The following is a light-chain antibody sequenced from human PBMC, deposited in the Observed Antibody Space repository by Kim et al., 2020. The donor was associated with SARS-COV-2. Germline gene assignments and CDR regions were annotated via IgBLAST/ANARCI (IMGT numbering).Light chain of an antibody. V-gene: IGLV2-14*03. CDR1: SSDVGGYNY. CDR2: DVG. Sequence: QSALTQPASASGSPGQSITISCSGNSSDVGGYNYVSWYQQHQGKAPKLIIYDVGTRPSGVSYRFSGSKSGNTASLTISGLQTEDEADYYCSSYTTSTTRVFGGGTQLTVL. CDR3: SSYTTSTTRV. J-gene: IGLJ3*02.